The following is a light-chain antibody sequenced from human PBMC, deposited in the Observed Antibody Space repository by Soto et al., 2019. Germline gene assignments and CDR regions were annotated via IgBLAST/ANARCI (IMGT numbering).Light chain of an antibody. J-gene: IGKJ4*01. Sequence: DIQMTQSPSTVSASVGDRVTITCRASQSFSSWLAWYQQKPGKAPKLLIYKASTLESGVPSRFSGSGSGTEFTLTISSLQPDDFATYYCQQYSSWPLTFGGGTKVEI. V-gene: IGKV1-5*03. CDR1: QSFSSW. CDR2: KAS. CDR3: QQYSSWPLT.